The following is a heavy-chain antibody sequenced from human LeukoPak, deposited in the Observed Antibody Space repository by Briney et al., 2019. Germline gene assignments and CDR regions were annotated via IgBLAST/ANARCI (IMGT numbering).Heavy chain of an antibody. V-gene: IGHV4-31*03. D-gene: IGHD2-15*01. J-gene: IGHJ4*02. CDR2: IYYSGST. Sequence: SRTLSLTCTVSGGSISSGGYYWSWIRQHPGKGLEWIGYIYYSGSTYYNPSLKSRVTISVDTSKNQFSLKLSSVTAADTAVYYCARNKYCSGGSCYYFDYWGQGTLVTVSS. CDR1: GGSISSGGYY. CDR3: ARNKYCSGGSCYYFDY.